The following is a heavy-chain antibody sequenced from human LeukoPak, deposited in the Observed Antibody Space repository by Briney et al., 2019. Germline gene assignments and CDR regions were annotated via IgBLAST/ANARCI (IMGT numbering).Heavy chain of an antibody. CDR1: GGSFSGYY. Sequence: PSETLSLTCAVYGGSFSGYYWSWIRQPPGKGLEWIGEINHSGSTNYNPSLKSRVTISVDTSKNQFSLKLGSVTAADTAVYYCARAPRAITIFGVAGHYYYYGMDVWGQGTTVTVSS. D-gene: IGHD3-3*01. J-gene: IGHJ6*02. CDR3: ARAPRAITIFGVAGHYYYYGMDV. V-gene: IGHV4-34*01. CDR2: INHSGST.